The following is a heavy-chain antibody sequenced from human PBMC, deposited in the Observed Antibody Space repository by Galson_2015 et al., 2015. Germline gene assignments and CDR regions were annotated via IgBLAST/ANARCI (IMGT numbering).Heavy chain of an antibody. Sequence: SLLLSFSSSFFPFLLSSLRFFLPSPWKGLEWVSGISDSGGSIYYADSVKGRFTISRDNSKNTLYLQMNSLRAEDTAVYYCAKDTSVGGSYVTLKDWGQGTLVTVSS. J-gene: IGHJ4*02. CDR3: AKDTSVGGSYVTLKD. CDR2: ISDSGGSI. V-gene: IGHV3-23*01. CDR1: FFPFLLSS. D-gene: IGHD1-26*01.